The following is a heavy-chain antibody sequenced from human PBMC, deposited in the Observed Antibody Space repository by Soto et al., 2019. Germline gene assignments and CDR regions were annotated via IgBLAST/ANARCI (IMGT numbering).Heavy chain of an antibody. CDR1: GFSLSTSAVG. CDR3: PHLLRALAGRFAS. J-gene: IGHJ4*02. CDR2: IYGDDDK. D-gene: IGHD1-26*01. Sequence: QITLKEAGPTLVKPTQTLTLTCTFSGFSLSTSAVGVGWIRQPPGKALEWLTVIYGDDDKRSSPSLRSRLTITKATSKNRVVLTMPNMDPVDTAPYYCPHLLRALAGRFASWGQGTLVTVSS. V-gene: IGHV2-5*02.